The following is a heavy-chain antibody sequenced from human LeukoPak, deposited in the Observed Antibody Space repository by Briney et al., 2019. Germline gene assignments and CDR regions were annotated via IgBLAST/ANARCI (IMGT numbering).Heavy chain of an antibody. J-gene: IGHJ4*02. D-gene: IGHD3-9*01. Sequence: SETLSLTCTVSGGSISSYYWSWIRQPPGKGLEWIGYIYYSGSTNYNPSLKSRVTISVDTSKNQFSLKPSSVTAADTAVYYCAKHATYYDILTGYYSIYYFDYWGQGTLVTVSS. CDR3: AKHATYYDILTGYYSIYYFDY. CDR2: IYYSGST. CDR1: GGSISSYY. V-gene: IGHV4-59*08.